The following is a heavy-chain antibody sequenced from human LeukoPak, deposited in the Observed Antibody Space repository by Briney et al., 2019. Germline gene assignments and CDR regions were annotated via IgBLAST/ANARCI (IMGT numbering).Heavy chain of an antibody. V-gene: IGHV1-8*03. CDR2: MNPNSGNT. CDR3: ARVPAAMGYYYYYYMDV. D-gene: IGHD2-2*01. Sequence: ASVKVSCKASGYTFTSYDINWVRQATGQGLEWMGWMNPNSGNTGYAQKFQGRVTITRNTSIITAYMELSSLRSEDTAVYYCARVPAAMGYYYYYYMDVWGKGTTVTVSS. CDR1: GYTFTSYD. J-gene: IGHJ6*03.